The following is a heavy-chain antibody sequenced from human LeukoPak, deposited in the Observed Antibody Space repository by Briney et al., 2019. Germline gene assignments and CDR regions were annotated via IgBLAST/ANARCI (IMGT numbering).Heavy chain of an antibody. CDR2: ISWDGGST. CDR3: AKDRVYGGNDY. V-gene: IGHV3-43*01. CDR1: GFTFDDYT. Sequence: GGSLRLSCAASGFTFDDYTMHWVRQAPGKGLEWVSLISWDGGSTYYADSVKGRFTISRDNSKNTLYLQMNSLRAEDTAVYYCAKDRVYGGNDYWGQGTLVTVSS. D-gene: IGHD4/OR15-4a*01. J-gene: IGHJ4*02.